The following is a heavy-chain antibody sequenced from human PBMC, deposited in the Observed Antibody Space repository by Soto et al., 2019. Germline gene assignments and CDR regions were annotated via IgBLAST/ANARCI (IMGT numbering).Heavy chain of an antibody. J-gene: IGHJ6*02. V-gene: IGHV3-73*02. CDR3: TRQYVYDFWSGYSYYYDGMDV. CDR2: IRSKANSYAT. D-gene: IGHD3-3*01. Sequence: EVQLVESGGGLVQPGGSLKLSCAASGFTFSGSAMHWVRQASGKGLEWVGRIRSKANSYATAYAASVKGRFTISRDYSKNTEYLQMNSLKTEDTAVYYCTRQYVYDFWSGYSYYYDGMDVWGQGTTVTVSS. CDR1: GFTFSGSA.